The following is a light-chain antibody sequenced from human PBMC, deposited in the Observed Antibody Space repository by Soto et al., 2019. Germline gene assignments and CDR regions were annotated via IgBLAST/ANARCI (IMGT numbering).Light chain of an antibody. CDR1: QGISTY. J-gene: IGKJ5*01. CDR2: GAS. Sequence: IQMTQSPCSLSASVGERVTITCRASQGISTYLNWYHQKPGKAPKLLIYGASTLQSGVPSRFSGSGSGTDYTLTISSLQPEDFATYYCQQSYRTPTFGQGTRLEI. CDR3: QQSYRTPT. V-gene: IGKV1-39*01.